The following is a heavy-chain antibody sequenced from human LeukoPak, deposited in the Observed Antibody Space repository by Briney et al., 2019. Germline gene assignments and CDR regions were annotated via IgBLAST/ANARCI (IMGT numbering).Heavy chain of an antibody. CDR1: GFTFNNYA. CDR3: AKIPKGGYFDY. J-gene: IGHJ4*02. Sequence: AGGSLRLSCAASGFTFNNYAMNWVRQAPGKGLEWVSHISPSGDSTYYADSVKGRFIISRDSSKNTLSLQMNSLRAEDTAVYYCAKIPKGGYFDYWGQGTLVTVSS. D-gene: IGHD2-2*01. V-gene: IGHV3-23*01. CDR2: ISPSGDST.